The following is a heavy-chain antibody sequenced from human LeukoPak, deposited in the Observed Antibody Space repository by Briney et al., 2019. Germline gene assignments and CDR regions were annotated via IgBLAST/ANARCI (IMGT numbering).Heavy chain of an antibody. Sequence: GGSLRLSCAASGFTFSSYGMSWVRQAPGKGLEWVSALSGSGVSTYYADSMKGRFTISRDNSKNTLYLQMNSLRAEDTAVYYCARVPSGIVGATRFDYWGQGTLVTVSS. CDR1: GFTFSSYG. D-gene: IGHD1-26*01. CDR3: ARVPSGIVGATRFDY. J-gene: IGHJ4*02. CDR2: LSGSGVST. V-gene: IGHV3-23*01.